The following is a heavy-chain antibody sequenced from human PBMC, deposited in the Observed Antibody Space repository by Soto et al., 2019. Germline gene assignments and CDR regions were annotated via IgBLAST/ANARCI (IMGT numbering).Heavy chain of an antibody. J-gene: IGHJ4*02. V-gene: IGHV4-34*01. CDR2: INHSGST. Sequence: SETLSLTCAVYGGSFSGYYWSWIRQPPGKGLEWIGEINHSGSTNYNPSLKSRVTISVDTSKNQFSLKLSSVTAADTAVYYCARGYCSGGSCYPRHYFDYWGQGTLVTVSS. D-gene: IGHD2-15*01. CDR1: GGSFSGYY. CDR3: ARGYCSGGSCYPRHYFDY.